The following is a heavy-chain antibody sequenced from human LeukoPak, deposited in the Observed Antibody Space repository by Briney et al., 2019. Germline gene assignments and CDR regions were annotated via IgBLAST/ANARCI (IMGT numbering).Heavy chain of an antibody. CDR1: GYTFTSYG. J-gene: IGHJ3*02. CDR2: ISAYNGNT. CDR3: ASSVKSGSYLARNAFDI. V-gene: IGHV1-18*01. D-gene: IGHD1-26*01. Sequence: ASVKVSCKASGYTFTSYGISWVRQAPGQGLEWMGWISAYNGNTNYAQKLQGRVTMTTDTSTSTAYMELRSLRSDDTAVYYCASSVKSGSYLARNAFDIWGQGTMVTVSS.